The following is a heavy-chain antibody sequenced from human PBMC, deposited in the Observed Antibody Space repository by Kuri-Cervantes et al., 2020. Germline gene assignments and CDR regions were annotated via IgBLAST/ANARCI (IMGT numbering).Heavy chain of an antibody. V-gene: IGHV1-18*01. J-gene: IGHJ2*01. D-gene: IGHD4-17*01. CDR2: ISAYNGNT. CDR3: ARLDYGDYEGGYFDL. Sequence: ASVKVSCKASGYTFTSYGISWARQAPGQGLEWMGWISAYNGNTNYAQKLQGRVTMTTDTSTSTAYMELRSLRSEDTAVYYCARLDYGDYEGGYFDLWGRGTLVTVSS. CDR1: GYTFTSYG.